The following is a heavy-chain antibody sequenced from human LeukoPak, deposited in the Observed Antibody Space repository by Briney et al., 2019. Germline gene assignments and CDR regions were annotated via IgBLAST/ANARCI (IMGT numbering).Heavy chain of an antibody. J-gene: IGHJ4*02. V-gene: IGHV3-7*01. Sequence: GGSLRLSCAASGFTFSSHWMTWIRQAPGKGLEWVASIKKDVGEKFYVDSVKGRFTISRDNAKNSLYLQMGSLRAEDTAVYYCARFSGRNWGQGTLVTVSS. CDR1: GFTFSSHW. CDR3: ARFSGRN. D-gene: IGHD2-15*01. CDR2: IKKDVGEK.